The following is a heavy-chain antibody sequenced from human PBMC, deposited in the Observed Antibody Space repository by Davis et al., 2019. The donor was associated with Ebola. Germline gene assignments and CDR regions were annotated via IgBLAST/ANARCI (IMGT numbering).Heavy chain of an antibody. J-gene: IGHJ5*02. V-gene: IGHV4-34*01. Sequence: SETLPLTCAVYGGSFSGYYWSWIRQPPGKGVEWIGEINHSGSTNYNPSLKSRVTISVDTSKNQFSLKLTSMTAADTAVYYCARAATVITGGWFDPWGQGTLVTVSS. CDR2: INHSGST. CDR1: GGSFSGYY. D-gene: IGHD4-17*01. CDR3: ARAATVITGGWFDP.